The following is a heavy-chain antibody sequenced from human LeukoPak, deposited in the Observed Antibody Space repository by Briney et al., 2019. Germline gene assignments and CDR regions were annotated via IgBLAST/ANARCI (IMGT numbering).Heavy chain of an antibody. Sequence: GGSLRLSCAASGFNFITAAMTWVRQAPGKGLEWVSLIGSSGGSTYYADSVKGRFTISRDNSKNTLYLQMNSLRAEDTAVYYCAKDHKWAMVVFDYWGQGTLVTVSS. CDR1: GFNFITAA. CDR2: IGSSGGST. CDR3: AKDHKWAMVVFDY. J-gene: IGHJ4*02. D-gene: IGHD5-18*01. V-gene: IGHV3-23*01.